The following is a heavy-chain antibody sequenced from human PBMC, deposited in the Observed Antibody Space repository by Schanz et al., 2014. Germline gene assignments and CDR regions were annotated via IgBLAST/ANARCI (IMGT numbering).Heavy chain of an antibody. J-gene: IGHJ4*02. V-gene: IGHV3-66*01. CDR2: IYGGGIT. CDR3: ARDKGGYYPFDY. D-gene: IGHD3-3*01. CDR1: GFTVSSNY. Sequence: EVQLVESGGGLVQPGGSLRLSCAASGFTVSSNYMSWVRQAPGKGLEWVSVIYGGGITYYADSVKGRFTISRDSSRNTLYLQMNSLRAEDTAVYYCARDKGGYYPFDYWGRGTLVTVSS.